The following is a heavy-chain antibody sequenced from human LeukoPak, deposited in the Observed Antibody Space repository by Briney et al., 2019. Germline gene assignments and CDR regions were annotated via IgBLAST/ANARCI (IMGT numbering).Heavy chain of an antibody. J-gene: IGHJ4*02. Sequence: SETLSLTCTVSRGSISNSYWSWIRQPPGKGLGWIGYIYYSGSTNYNPSLKSRVTISVDTSRSQFSLKLSSVTAADTAVYYCAGTNYNILTGYDNWGQGTLVSVSS. CDR1: RGSISNSY. CDR2: IYYSGST. CDR3: AGTNYNILTGYDN. D-gene: IGHD3-9*01. V-gene: IGHV4-59*01.